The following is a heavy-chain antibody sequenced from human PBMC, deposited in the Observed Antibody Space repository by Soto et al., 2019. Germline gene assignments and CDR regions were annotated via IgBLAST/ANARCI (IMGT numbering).Heavy chain of an antibody. CDR2: ISYDGSNK. Sequence: GGSLRLSCAASGFTFSSYAMHWVRQAPGKGLEWVAVISYDGSNKYYADSVKGRFTISRDNSKNTLYLQMNSLRAEDTAVYYCARDPHQYVSSGYYYVVLHYSCQGTLVTVTS. CDR3: ARDPHQYVSSGYYYVVLHY. D-gene: IGHD3-22*01. J-gene: IGHJ4*02. CDR1: GFTFSSYA. V-gene: IGHV3-30-3*01.